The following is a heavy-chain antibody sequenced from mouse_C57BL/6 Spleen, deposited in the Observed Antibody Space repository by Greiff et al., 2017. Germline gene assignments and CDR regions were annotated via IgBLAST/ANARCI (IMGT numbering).Heavy chain of an antibody. Sequence: QVQLKQSGAELAKPGASVKLSCKASGYTFTSYWMHWVKQRPGQGLEWIGYINPSSGYTKYNQKFKDKATLTADKSSSTAYMRLSSLTYEDSAVYYCARGRYYDYDAMDYWGQGTSVTVSS. CDR1: GYTFTSYW. J-gene: IGHJ4*01. CDR2: INPSSGYT. D-gene: IGHD1-1*02. V-gene: IGHV1-7*01. CDR3: ARGRYYDYDAMDY.